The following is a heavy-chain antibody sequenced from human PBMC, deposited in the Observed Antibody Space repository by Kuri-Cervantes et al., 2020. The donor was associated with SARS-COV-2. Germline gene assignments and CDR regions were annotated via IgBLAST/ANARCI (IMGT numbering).Heavy chain of an antibody. CDR3: ARAAAAGSAGGFDY. Sequence: GESLKISWAGSGFTFEDYGMSWVRQAPGKGPDWVSGINWNGGTTHYADSVKGRFTISTDNAKNSLYLQMNSLIAEDTALYYCARAAAAGSAGGFDYWGQGTLVTVSS. J-gene: IGHJ4*02. D-gene: IGHD6-13*01. V-gene: IGHV3-20*04. CDR2: INWNGGTT. CDR1: GFTFEDYG.